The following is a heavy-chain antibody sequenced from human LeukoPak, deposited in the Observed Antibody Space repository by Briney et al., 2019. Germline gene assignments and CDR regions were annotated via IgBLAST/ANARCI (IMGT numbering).Heavy chain of an antibody. CDR1: GGSIGSTNYY. Sequence: PSETLSLTCTVSGGSIGSTNYYWAWIRQPPGKGLEWIGTVYFGRNTYYNPSLKSRVTISLVTSKNQFSLRLSSVTAADTAVYFCARDPQLRIESFDIWGQGTMVTVSS. CDR3: ARDPQLRIESFDI. V-gene: IGHV4-39*07. CDR2: VYFGRNT. J-gene: IGHJ3*02. D-gene: IGHD4-17*01.